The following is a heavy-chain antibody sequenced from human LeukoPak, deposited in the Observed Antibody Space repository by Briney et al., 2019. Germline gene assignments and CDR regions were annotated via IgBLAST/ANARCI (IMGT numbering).Heavy chain of an antibody. CDR1: GVTFSSYA. CDR2: ISGSGGST. J-gene: IGHJ4*02. CDR3: AKASYSYGDIYFDY. D-gene: IGHD5-18*01. V-gene: IGHV3-23*01. Sequence: GGSLRLSCAASGVTFSSYAMSWVRQAPGKGLEWVSAISGSGGSTYYADSVKGRFTISRDNSKNTLYLQMNSLRAEDTAVYYCAKASYSYGDIYFDYWGQGTLVTVSS.